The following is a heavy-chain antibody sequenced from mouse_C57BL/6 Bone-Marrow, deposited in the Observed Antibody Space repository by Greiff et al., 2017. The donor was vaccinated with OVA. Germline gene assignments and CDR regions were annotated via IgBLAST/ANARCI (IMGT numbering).Heavy chain of an antibody. CDR2: IDPANGNT. CDR3: ARSRFCYGSSKGDYFDY. V-gene: IGHV14-3*01. Sequence: VQLQQSVAELVRPGASVKLSCTASGFNIKNTYMHWVKQRPEQGLEWIGRIDPANGNTKYAPKFPGKATITADTSSNTAYLQLSSLTSEDTAIYYCARSRFCYGSSKGDYFDYWGQGTTLTVSS. D-gene: IGHD1-1*01. CDR1: GFNIKNTY. J-gene: IGHJ2*01.